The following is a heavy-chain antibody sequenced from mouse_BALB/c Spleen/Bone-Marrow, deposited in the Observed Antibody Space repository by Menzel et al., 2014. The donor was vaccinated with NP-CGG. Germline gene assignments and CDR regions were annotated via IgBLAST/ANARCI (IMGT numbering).Heavy chain of an antibody. V-gene: IGHV1-61*01. D-gene: IGHD3-3*01. CDR3: TRYDLTTRAFAY. J-gene: IGHJ3*01. Sequence: QVHLQQPGAELVRPGASVKLSCKASGYSFTSYWMNWVKQRPGQGLEWIGMIHLSDSEGRLNQKFKDKATLTVDKSSSTAYMQLSSPTSEDSAVYYCTRYDLTTRAFAYWGQGTLVTVSA. CDR2: IHLSDSEG. CDR1: GYSFTSYW.